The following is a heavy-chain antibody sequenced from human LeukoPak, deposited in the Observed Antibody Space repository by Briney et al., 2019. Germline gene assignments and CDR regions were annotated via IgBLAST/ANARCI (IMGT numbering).Heavy chain of an antibody. CDR2: ISTTSSTI. V-gene: IGHV3-48*01. D-gene: IGHD3-3*01. CDR3: ARDNRDFWSGYYYFDY. Sequence: GGSLRLSCAASGFTFSDYIMNWVRQAPGKGLEWVSYISTTSSTIYYADSVKGRFTVSRDNAKNSQYLQMNSLRAEDTAVYYCARDNRDFWSGYYYFDYWGQGSLVTVSS. CDR1: GFTFSDYI. J-gene: IGHJ4*02.